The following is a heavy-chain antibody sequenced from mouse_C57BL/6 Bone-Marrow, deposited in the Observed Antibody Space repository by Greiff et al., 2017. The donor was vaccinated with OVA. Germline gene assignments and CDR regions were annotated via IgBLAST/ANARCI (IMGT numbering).Heavy chain of an antibody. CDR2: IHPNSGST. Sequence: QVQLQQPGAELVKPGASVKLSCKASGYTFTSYWMHWVKQRPGQGLEWIGMIHPNSGSTNYNEKVKRKATLTVDKSYSTASMHLSCLTSEGSAVYYCANGYYLFDYWGQGTTLTVSS. V-gene: IGHV1-64*01. CDR1: GYTFTSYW. J-gene: IGHJ2*01. D-gene: IGHD2-3*01. CDR3: ANGYYLFDY.